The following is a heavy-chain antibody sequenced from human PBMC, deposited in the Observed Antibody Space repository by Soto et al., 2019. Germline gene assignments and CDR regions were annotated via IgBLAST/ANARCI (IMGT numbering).Heavy chain of an antibody. CDR1: GGSISSSNW. Sequence: SETLSLTCAVSGGSISSSNWWSWVRQPPGKGLEWIGEIYHSGSTNYNPSLKSRVTISVDKSKNQFSLKLSSVTAADTAVYYCARDGFSAAGTFFFDYWGQGTLVPSPQ. D-gene: IGHD6-13*01. J-gene: IGHJ4*02. V-gene: IGHV4-4*02. CDR3: ARDGFSAAGTFFFDY. CDR2: IYHSGST.